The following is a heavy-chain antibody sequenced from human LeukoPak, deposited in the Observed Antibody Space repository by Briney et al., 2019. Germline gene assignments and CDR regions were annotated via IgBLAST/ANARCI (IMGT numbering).Heavy chain of an antibody. V-gene: IGHV1-2*02. D-gene: IGHD5-12*01. Sequence: GASVKVSFKTSVCTYIHYYLHWLRQAPGQGLEWVGWIHPNTGATHYAQKFQGRLTMTRDTSISTVYMELTRLRSDDTAGYYCARDTGRYSGYDYDYWGQGTLVTASS. CDR2: IHPNTGAT. CDR1: VCTYIHYY. J-gene: IGHJ4*02. CDR3: ARDTGRYSGYDYDY.